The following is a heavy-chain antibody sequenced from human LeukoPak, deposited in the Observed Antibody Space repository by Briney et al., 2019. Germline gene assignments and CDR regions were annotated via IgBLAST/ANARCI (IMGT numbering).Heavy chain of an antibody. CDR3: ARSIVDPLESSSTSHGNEYFQH. CDR1: GYTFTGYY. Sequence: ASVKVSCKASGYTFTGYYMHWVRQAPGQGLEWMGIINPSGGSTSYAQKFQGRVTMTRDTSTSTVYMELSSLRSEDTAVYYCARSIVDPLESSSTSHGNEYFQHWGQGTLVTVPS. CDR2: INPSGGST. J-gene: IGHJ1*01. D-gene: IGHD2-2*01. V-gene: IGHV1-46*01.